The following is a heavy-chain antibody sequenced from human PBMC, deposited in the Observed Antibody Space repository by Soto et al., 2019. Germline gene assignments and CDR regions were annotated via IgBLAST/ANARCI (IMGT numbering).Heavy chain of an antibody. CDR3: ARGPGYYFDY. CDR1: DFPFSNLA. J-gene: IGHJ4*02. V-gene: IGHV3-64*01. CDR2: IRRNGGST. Sequence: EVQLVESGGGLVRPGGTMRLSGTASDFPFSNLAWYWVCQATGTELEYVSVIRRNGGSTYYANSVKGRFTISRDNSKNPLYLQMCSLSAEDMAVYYCARGPGYYFDYWGQGTLVTVSS.